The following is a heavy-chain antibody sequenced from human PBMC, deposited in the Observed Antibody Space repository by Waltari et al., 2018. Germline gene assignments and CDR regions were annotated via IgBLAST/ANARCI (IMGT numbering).Heavy chain of an antibody. J-gene: IGHJ4*02. V-gene: IGHV4-38-2*01. D-gene: IGHD1-26*01. CDR3: ARQGGSYWGPFDY. CDR2: IYHSGST. CDR1: GYSLSSGYY. Sequence: QVQLQESGPGLVKPSETLSLTCAVSGYSLSSGYYWGWIRQPQGKGLEWIGSIYHSGSTYYNPSLKSRVTISVDTSKNQFSLKLSSVTAADTAVYYCARQGGSYWGPFDYWGQGTLVTVSS.